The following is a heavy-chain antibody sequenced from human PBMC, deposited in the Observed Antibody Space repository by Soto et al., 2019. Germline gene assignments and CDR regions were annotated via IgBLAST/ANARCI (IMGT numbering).Heavy chain of an antibody. CDR1: GYKFTTYF. CDR2: IHPSGDT. V-gene: IGHV1-46*01. Sequence: ASVKVSCKASGYKFTTYFIHWVRQAPGQGLEWMGMIHPSGDTGYAQKFRGRVTMTIDTSTTTAYMELRNLTSEDTAVYFSVRGYCKTSPFSGDVQFWGQGALVTVSS. CDR3: VRGYCKTSPFSGDVQF. D-gene: IGHD2-15*01. J-gene: IGHJ1*01.